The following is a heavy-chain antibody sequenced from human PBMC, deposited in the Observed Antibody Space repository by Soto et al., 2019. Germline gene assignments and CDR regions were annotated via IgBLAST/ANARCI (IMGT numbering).Heavy chain of an antibody. CDR2: TYYRSKWYN. D-gene: IGHD3-10*01. CDR3: ARAHIKVYYSGEYYDY. Sequence: PSQTLSLTCAISGDSVSSNSAAWNWIRQSPLRGLEWLGRTYYRSKWYNDYAVSVKGRITINPDTSKNQFSLQLISMTPEDTAVYYCARAHIKVYYSGEYYDYWGQGTKVTVST. V-gene: IGHV6-1*01. CDR1: GDSVSSNSAA. J-gene: IGHJ4*02.